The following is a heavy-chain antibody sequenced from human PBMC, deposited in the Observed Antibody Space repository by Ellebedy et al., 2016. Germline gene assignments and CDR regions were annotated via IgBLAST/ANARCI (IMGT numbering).Heavy chain of an antibody. V-gene: IGHV3-11*03. J-gene: IGHJ3*02. CDR3: ARRGSSWLGVDAFDI. Sequence: GGSLRLSCAASGFTFSDYYMSWIRQAPGKGLEWVSYISSSSSYTNYADSVKGRFTISRDNSKNTLYLQMNTLRAEDTAVYYCARRGSSWLGVDAFDIWGQGTMVTVSS. CDR2: ISSSSSYT. D-gene: IGHD6-13*01. CDR1: GFTFSDYY.